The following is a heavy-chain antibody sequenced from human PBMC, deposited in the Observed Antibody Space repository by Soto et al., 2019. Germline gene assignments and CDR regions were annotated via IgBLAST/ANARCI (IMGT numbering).Heavy chain of an antibody. CDR3: AKNGQPPYYYYSLDV. J-gene: IGHJ6*02. CDR1: GYTFTRYG. V-gene: IGHV1-18*01. CDR2: ISGYNGDT. D-gene: IGHD2-8*01. Sequence: GHLVQSEAEVKKSGASVKVSCKASGYTFTRYGISWVRQAPGQGFEWMGWISGYNGDTNYAREFQGRVSMTIDTSTTTAYMELRSLTSDDTAVYYCAKNGQPPYYYYSLDVWGQGAKRTVAS.